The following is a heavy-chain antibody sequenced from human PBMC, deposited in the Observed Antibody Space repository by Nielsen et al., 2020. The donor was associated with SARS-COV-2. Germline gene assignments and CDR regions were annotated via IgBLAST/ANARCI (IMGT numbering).Heavy chain of an antibody. D-gene: IGHD3-16*01. CDR1: GYTFSDYY. CDR2: INSDGSRS. J-gene: IGHJ4*02. Sequence: GGSLRLSCEGSGYTFSDYYMNWVRQAPGKGLMWVARINSDGSRSAYADAVKGRFIMSRDNARDTLSLQMNSLSVEDTAVYYCVRVRDDGHYYDTGPFDHWGQGTLVTVSS. CDR3: VRVRDDGHYYDTGPFDH. V-gene: IGHV3-74*01.